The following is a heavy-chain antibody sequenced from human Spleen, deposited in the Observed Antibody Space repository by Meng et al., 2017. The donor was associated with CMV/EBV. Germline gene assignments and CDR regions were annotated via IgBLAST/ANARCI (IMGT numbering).Heavy chain of an antibody. D-gene: IGHD3-3*01. CDR2: ISANNGDT. CDR1: GYTFTSYG. V-gene: IGHV1-18*01. CDR3: ARGSNKDIMGIFGVVTPDYYYGMDV. Sequence: ASVKVSCKASGYTFTSYGISWVRQAPGQGPEWMGWISANNGDTASVQKFQGRITMTTDTSTSTAYMELKSLRSDDTAVYYCARGSNKDIMGIFGVVTPDYYYGMDVWGQGTTVTVSS. J-gene: IGHJ6*02.